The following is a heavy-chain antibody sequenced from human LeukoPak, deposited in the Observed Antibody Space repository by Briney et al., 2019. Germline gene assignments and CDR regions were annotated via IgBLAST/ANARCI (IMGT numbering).Heavy chain of an antibody. CDR3: AKDGVGGYCSSTSCYSFDY. CDR2: ISGSGGST. CDR1: GFTFSSYA. V-gene: IGHV3-23*01. Sequence: GGSLRLSCAASGFTFSSYAMSWVRQAPGKGLEWVSAISGSGGSTYYADSVKGRFTISRDNSKNTLYLQMNSLRAEDTAVYYCAKDGVGGYCSSTSCYSFDYWGQGTLVTVSS. D-gene: IGHD2-2*01. J-gene: IGHJ4*02.